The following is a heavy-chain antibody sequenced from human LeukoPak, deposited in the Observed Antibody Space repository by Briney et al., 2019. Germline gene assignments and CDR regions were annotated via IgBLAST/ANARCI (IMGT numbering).Heavy chain of an antibody. D-gene: IGHD2-2*01. CDR1: GFTFSNYW. CDR3: AREKRGYQLLQRRVYYYYMDV. Sequence: QSGGSLRLSCAASGFTFSNYWMSWVRQAPGKGLEWVANIKPDGSEKYYVDSVKGRFTMSRDSAKNSLYLQMNSLRAEDTGVYYCAREKRGYQLLQRRVYYYYMDVWGKGTTVTISS. V-gene: IGHV3-7*01. CDR2: IKPDGSEK. J-gene: IGHJ6*03.